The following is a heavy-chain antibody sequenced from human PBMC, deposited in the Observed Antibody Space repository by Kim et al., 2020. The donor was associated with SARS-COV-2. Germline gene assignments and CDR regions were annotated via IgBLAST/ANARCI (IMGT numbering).Heavy chain of an antibody. CDR1: GFTFSSYA. J-gene: IGHJ6*02. CDR3: AKVAKRWALYYYYGMDV. CDR2: IWYDGSNK. V-gene: IGHV3-33*06. Sequence: GGSLRLSCAASGFTFSSYAMHWVRQAPGKGLEWVAVIWYDGSNKYYADSVKGRFTISRDNSKNTLYLQMNSLRAEDTAVYYCAKVAKRWALYYYYGMDVWGQGTTFTVSS. D-gene: IGHD3-3*02.